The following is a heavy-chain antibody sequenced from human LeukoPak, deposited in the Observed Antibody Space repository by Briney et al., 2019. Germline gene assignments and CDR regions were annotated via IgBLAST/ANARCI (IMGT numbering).Heavy chain of an antibody. V-gene: IGHV2-26*01. CDR2: IFSNDEK. D-gene: IGHD3-16*01. Sequence: SGPVLVKPTETLTLTCTVSGFSLSNARMGVSWIRQPPGKALEWLAPIFSNDEKSYSTSLKSRLTISKDTSKSQVVLTMTNTDPVDTATYYCARISWGSGYWYFDLWGRGTLVTVSS. J-gene: IGHJ2*01. CDR1: GFSLSNARMG. CDR3: ARISWGSGYWYFDL.